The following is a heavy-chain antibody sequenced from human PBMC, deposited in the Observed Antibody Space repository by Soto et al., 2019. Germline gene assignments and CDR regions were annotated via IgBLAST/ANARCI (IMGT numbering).Heavy chain of an antibody. V-gene: IGHV1-18*01. CDR2: ISAYDGNT. J-gene: IGHJ5*02. CDR1: GYTFTSSS. Sequence: ASVKVSCKASGYTFTSSSISWVRQAPGQGLEWVGWISAYDGNTNYAQNLQDRVTMTTDASTSTAYMELRSLRSDDTAVYYCARGVTLLSPITWLDPWGQGTLVTVSS. CDR3: ARGVTLLSPITWLDP. D-gene: IGHD2-21*02.